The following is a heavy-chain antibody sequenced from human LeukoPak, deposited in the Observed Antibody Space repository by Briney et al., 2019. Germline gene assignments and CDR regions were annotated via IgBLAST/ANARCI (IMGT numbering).Heavy chain of an antibody. CDR1: GGSFSGYY. D-gene: IGHD2-8*01. CDR3: ARIVLMVYALDY. V-gene: IGHV4-34*01. Sequence: PSETLSLTCAVYGGSFSGYYWSWIRQPPGKGLEWIGEINHSGSTNYNPSLKSRVTISVDTSKNQFSLKLSSVTAADTAVYYCARIVLMVYALDYWGQGTLVTVSS. CDR2: INHSGST. J-gene: IGHJ4*02.